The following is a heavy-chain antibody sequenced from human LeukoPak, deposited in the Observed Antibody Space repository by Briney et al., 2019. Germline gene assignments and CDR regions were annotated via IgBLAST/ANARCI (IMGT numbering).Heavy chain of an antibody. CDR3: AREGIVGTGGGFDI. Sequence: SVKLSCKASGYTFTGYYMHWRRRAPRQGHERMGWINPNSGGTNYAQKFQGRVTMTRDTSISTAYMELSRLRSDDTAVYYCAREGIVGTGGGFDIWGQGTMVTVSS. J-gene: IGHJ3*02. D-gene: IGHD1-26*01. CDR1: GYTFTGYY. V-gene: IGHV1-2*02. CDR2: INPNSGGT.